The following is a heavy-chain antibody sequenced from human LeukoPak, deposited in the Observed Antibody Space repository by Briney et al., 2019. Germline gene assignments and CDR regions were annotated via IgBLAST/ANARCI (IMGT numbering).Heavy chain of an antibody. CDR3: ARDSSSWSY. V-gene: IGHV4-59*01. D-gene: IGHD6-13*01. CDR1: GGSISSYY. Sequence: SETLSLTCTVSGGSISSYYRSWVRQPPGKGLEWIWYIYYSGSTNYNPSPKIRVTRSVDTSKNQFSLKLSSVTAADTAVYYCARDSSSWSYWAQGTLVTVPS. J-gene: IGHJ4*02. CDR2: IYYSGST.